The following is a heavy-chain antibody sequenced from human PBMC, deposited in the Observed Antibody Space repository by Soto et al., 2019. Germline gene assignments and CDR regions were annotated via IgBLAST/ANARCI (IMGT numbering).Heavy chain of an antibody. CDR2: IKQDGSEK. CDR3: AKDTGRGGGSVFDY. Sequence: GSLRLSCAASGFTFSSYWMSWVRQAPGKGLEWVANIKQDGSEKYYVDSVKGRFTISRDNAKNSLYLQMNSLRAEDTAVYYCAKDTGRGGGSVFDYWGQGTLVTVSS. D-gene: IGHD2-15*01. V-gene: IGHV3-7*03. CDR1: GFTFSSYW. J-gene: IGHJ4*02.